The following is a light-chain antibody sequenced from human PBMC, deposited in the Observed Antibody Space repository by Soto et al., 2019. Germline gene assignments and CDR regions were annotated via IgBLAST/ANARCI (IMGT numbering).Light chain of an antibody. J-gene: IGLJ2*01. CDR2: GNN. CDR3: ASWDDRLNGRVV. V-gene: IGLV1-44*01. CDR1: SSDIGSHT. Sequence: QPVLTQAPSASGTPGQRVTISCYGSSSDIGSHTVNWYQQFPGTAPKLLIYGNNQRPSGVPDRFSGSKSGTSASLAISGLQSEDEADYYCASWDDRLNGRVVFGGGTKLTVL.